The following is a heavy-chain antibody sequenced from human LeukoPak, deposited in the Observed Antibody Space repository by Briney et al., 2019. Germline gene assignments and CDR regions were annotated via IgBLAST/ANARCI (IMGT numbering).Heavy chain of an antibody. J-gene: IGHJ4*02. CDR3: ARGGSYGDPQLGY. Sequence: GASVKVSCKASGYTFTSYAMHWVRQAPGQRLEWMGWINAGNGNTKYSQKFQGRVTITRDTSASTAYMELSSLRSEDTAVYYCARGGSYGDPQLGYWGQGTLVTVSS. CDR1: GYTFTSYA. CDR2: INAGNGNT. D-gene: IGHD4-17*01. V-gene: IGHV1-3*01.